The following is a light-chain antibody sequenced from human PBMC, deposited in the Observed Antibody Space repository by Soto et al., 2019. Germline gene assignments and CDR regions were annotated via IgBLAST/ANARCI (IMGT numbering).Light chain of an antibody. Sequence: DIQMTQSPSSLSASVGDRVTITCRASQSISSYLNWYQQKPGKAPKLLIYAASSLQSGVPSRFSGSGSGTDFTLTISSLQPEYFATYYCQQAFTFGPGTKVDIK. J-gene: IGKJ3*01. CDR3: QQAFT. CDR2: AAS. CDR1: QSISSY. V-gene: IGKV1-39*01.